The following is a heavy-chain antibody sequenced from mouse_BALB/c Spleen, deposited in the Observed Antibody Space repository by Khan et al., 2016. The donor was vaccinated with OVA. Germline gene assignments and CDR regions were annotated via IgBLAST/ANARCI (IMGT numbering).Heavy chain of an antibody. Sequence: VRLQQSGPELVKPGASVKIPCKASGYAFTDYNMDWVKQSHGKSLEWIGDITPNNGGTIYNQNFKGKATLTVDKSSNTAYIELRSLTYEDTSVYYWAGGGFGSPFAYWGQGTLVTVSA. CDR3: AGGGFGSPFAY. J-gene: IGHJ3*01. D-gene: IGHD1-1*01. V-gene: IGHV1-18*01. CDR2: ITPNNGGT. CDR1: GYAFTDYN.